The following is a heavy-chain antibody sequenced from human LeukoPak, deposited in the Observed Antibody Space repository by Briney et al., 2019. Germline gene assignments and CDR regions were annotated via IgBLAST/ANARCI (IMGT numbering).Heavy chain of an antibody. V-gene: IGHV4-59*01. J-gene: IGHJ3*02. D-gene: IGHD1-26*01. CDR2: IFGSGDF. Sequence: PSETLSLTCIVSGGSISDYYWSWVRQPPGKGLEWIWWIFGSGDFNYNPSLKSRLSISVDTSNNQYSLKLTSATAADTAVYYCAREKDTGSNHAKIRYDIWGQGTRVTVSS. CDR1: GGSISDYY. CDR3: AREKDTGSNHAKIRYDI.